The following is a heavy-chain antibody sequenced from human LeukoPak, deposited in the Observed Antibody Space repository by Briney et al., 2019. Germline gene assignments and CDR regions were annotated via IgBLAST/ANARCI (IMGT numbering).Heavy chain of an antibody. D-gene: IGHD3-16*01. CDR2: IYTSGST. CDR1: GGSISSGSYY. V-gene: IGHV4-61*02. J-gene: IGHJ4*02. CDR3: ARGRYGWLPFDY. Sequence: SETLSLTCTVSGGSISSGSYYWSWIRQPAGKGLEWLGRIYTSGSTNYNPSLKSRVTISVDTSKNQFTLKLSSVTAADTAVYYCARGRYGWLPFDYWGQGTLVTVPS.